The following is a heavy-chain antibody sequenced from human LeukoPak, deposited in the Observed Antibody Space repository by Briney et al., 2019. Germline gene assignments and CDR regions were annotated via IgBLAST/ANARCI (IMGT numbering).Heavy chain of an antibody. CDR2: INAGNGNT. CDR1: GYTFTSYA. D-gene: IGHD5-24*01. J-gene: IGHJ4*02. CDR3: ARTEMATILDFDY. Sequence: GASVKVSCKASGYTFTSYAMHWVRQAPGQGLEWVGWINAGNGNTKYSQKFQGRVTITRDTSASTAYMELSSLRSEDTAVFYCARTEMATILDFDYWGQGTLVTVSS. V-gene: IGHV1-3*01.